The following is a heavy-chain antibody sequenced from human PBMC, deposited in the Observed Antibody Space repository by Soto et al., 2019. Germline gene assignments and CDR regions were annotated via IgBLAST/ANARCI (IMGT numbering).Heavy chain of an antibody. J-gene: IGHJ4*02. CDR3: ARRQIGERKGYFDY. Sequence: QVQLQQAGPGLVQPSQTLSLTSAISGASVSSNSAAWNCIRQSPSRVLEWLGRTYYRSKWYNDYAVSVKSRITINPDTSKNQFPLQLNSVTPDDTGVYYCARRQIGERKGYFDYWGQGTLVTVSS. CDR2: TYYRSKWYN. CDR1: GASVSSNSAA. V-gene: IGHV6-1*01. D-gene: IGHD1-26*01.